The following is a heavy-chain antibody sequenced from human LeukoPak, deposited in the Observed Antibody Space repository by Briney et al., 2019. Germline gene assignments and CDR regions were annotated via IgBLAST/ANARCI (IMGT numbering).Heavy chain of an antibody. CDR3: ARGPSSWYDYFDY. D-gene: IGHD6-13*01. Sequence: SETLSLTCTVSGGSISSSSYYWGWIRQPPGKGLEWIGSIYYSGSTYYNPSLKSRVTISVDTSKNQFSLKLSSVTAADTAVYYCARGPSSWYDYFDYWGQGTLVTVSS. CDR2: IYYSGST. J-gene: IGHJ4*02. V-gene: IGHV4-39*07. CDR1: GGSISSSSYY.